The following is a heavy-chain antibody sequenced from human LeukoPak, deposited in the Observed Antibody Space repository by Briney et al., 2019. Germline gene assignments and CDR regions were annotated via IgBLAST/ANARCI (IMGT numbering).Heavy chain of an antibody. CDR1: GFTVNNNY. CDR2: IYSGGGT. V-gene: IGHV3-66*02. J-gene: IGHJ4*02. D-gene: IGHD2-21*01. Sequence: GGSLRLSCAAPGFTVNNNYMNWVRQAPGEGLEWVSGIYSGGGTHYADSVKGRFTISRDNSKSTLYLQMNSLRAEDTAVYYCARDPAYCGGDCWGQGTLVTVSS. CDR3: ARDPAYCGGDC.